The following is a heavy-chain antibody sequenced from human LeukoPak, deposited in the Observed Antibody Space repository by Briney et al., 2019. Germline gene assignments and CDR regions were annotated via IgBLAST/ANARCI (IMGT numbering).Heavy chain of an antibody. J-gene: IGHJ4*02. CDR3: ARHGPNDYVWGSYRYYFDY. CDR2: INHSGST. D-gene: IGHD3-16*02. CDR1: GGSFSGYY. Sequence: SSETLSLTCAVYGGSFSGYYWSWIRQPPGKGLEWIGEINHSGSTNYNPSLKSRVAISVDTSKNQFSLKLSSVTAADTAVYYCARHGPNDYVWGSYRYYFDYWGQGTLVTVSS. V-gene: IGHV4-34*01.